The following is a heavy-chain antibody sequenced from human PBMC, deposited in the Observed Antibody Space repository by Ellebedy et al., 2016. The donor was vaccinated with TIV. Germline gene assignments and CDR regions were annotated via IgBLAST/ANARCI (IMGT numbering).Heavy chain of an antibody. CDR1: GIIVSDYF. V-gene: IGHV3-66*01. Sequence: PGGSLRLSCEASGIIVSDYFMNWVRQAPGKGLEWVSVLYPDAKTNYTDSVNGRFIVSRDSSKNTLYLQMNSLTAEDTAVYYCARDPGGGDFGDNWFDPWGQGTLVTVSS. D-gene: IGHD2-21*01. J-gene: IGHJ5*02. CDR2: LYPDAKT. CDR3: ARDPGGGDFGDNWFDP.